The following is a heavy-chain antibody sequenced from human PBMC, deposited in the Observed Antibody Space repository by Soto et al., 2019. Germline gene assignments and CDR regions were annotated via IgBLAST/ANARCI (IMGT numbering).Heavy chain of an antibody. V-gene: IGHV3-64D*06. D-gene: IGHD5-12*01. CDR3: VKVLSPRRSGYAGHFDY. CDR2: ISSSGFAT. Sequence: GGSLRLSCSASGFPFNTYAMRWIRQAPGKGLDEVSAISSSGFATYYTDSVKGRFTISRDNSKNTMYLQMSDLRHEDTALYYCVKVLSPRRSGYAGHFDYWGRGTLVTVSS. CDR1: GFPFNTYA. J-gene: IGHJ4*02.